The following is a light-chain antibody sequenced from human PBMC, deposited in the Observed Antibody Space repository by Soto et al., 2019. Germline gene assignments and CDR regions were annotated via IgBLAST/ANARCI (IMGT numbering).Light chain of an antibody. CDR1: SSDVGGYNY. J-gene: IGLJ3*02. CDR3: NSYVTISTWV. CDR2: EVS. V-gene: IGLV2-14*01. Sequence: QSVLTQPASVSGSPGQSITISCTGTSSDVGGYNYVSWYQQHSGKAPKLIIYEVSNRPSGVSNRFSGSKSGNTASLTISGLQAEDEADYYCNSYVTISTWVFGGGTKLTVL.